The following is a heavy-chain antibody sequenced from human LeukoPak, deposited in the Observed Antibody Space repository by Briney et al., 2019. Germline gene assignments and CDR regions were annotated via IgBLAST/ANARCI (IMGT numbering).Heavy chain of an antibody. CDR2: ISSDGSNK. J-gene: IGHJ4*02. V-gene: IGHV3-30*18. CDR1: GFSFSFYG. D-gene: IGHD3-10*01. CDR3: AKVFIWFGELSHFDY. Sequence: PGGSLRLSRGASGFSFSFYGMHWVRQAPGKGLEWVAVISSDGSNKYYADSVKGRFTISRDNSRNTLYLQMNSLRAEDTALYYCAKVFIWFGELSHFDYWGQGTLVTVSS.